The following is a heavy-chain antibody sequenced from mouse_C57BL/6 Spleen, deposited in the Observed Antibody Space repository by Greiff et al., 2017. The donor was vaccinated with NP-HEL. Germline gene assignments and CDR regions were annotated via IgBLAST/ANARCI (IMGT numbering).Heavy chain of an antibody. V-gene: IGHV1-26*01. CDR2: INPNNGGT. Sequence: EVQLQQSGPELVKPGASVKISCKASGYTFTDYYMNWVKQSHGKSLEWIGDINPNNGGTSYNQKFKGKATLTVDKSSSTAYMELRSLTSEDSAVYYCARNPSYYYGSSYDSYWYFDVWGTGTTVTVSS. CDR3: ARNPSYYYGSSYDSYWYFDV. CDR1: GYTFTDYY. D-gene: IGHD1-1*01. J-gene: IGHJ1*03.